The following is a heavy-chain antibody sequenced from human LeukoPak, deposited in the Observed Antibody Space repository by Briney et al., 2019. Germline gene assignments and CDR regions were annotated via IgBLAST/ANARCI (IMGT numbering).Heavy chain of an antibody. V-gene: IGHV4-59*08. J-gene: IGHJ4*02. D-gene: IGHD6-19*01. CDR1: GGSISSYY. Sequence: SETLSLTCTVSGGSISSYYWSWIRPPPWTALESIAYIYYSGSTNYNPSLKSRVTISVDTSKNQFSLKLSSVTAADTAVYYCARHSSGWSGFDYWGQGTLVTVSS. CDR2: IYYSGST. CDR3: ARHSSGWSGFDY.